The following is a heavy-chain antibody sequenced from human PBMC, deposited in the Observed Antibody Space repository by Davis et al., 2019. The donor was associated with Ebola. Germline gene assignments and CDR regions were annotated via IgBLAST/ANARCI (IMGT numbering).Heavy chain of an antibody. D-gene: IGHD4-23*01. V-gene: IGHV4-59*12. CDR3: ARRHLYYGGNSAVRDY. CDR1: GGSISSYY. Sequence: SETLSLTCTVSGGSISSYYWSWIRQPPGKGLEWIGYIYYSGSTNYNPSLKSRVTISVDTSKNQFSLKLSSVTAADTAVYYCARRHLYYGGNSAVRDYWGQGTLVTVSS. CDR2: IYYSGST. J-gene: IGHJ4*02.